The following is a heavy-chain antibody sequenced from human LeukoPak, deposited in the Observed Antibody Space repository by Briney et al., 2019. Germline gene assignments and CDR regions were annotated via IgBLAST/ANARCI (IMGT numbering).Heavy chain of an antibody. CDR2: ISSSGGTI. CDR3: ARDLWCGADCYGTFDI. D-gene: IGHD2-21*02. CDR1: GFTFSSYE. J-gene: IGHJ3*02. V-gene: IGHV3-48*03. Sequence: GGSLRLSCAASGFTFSSYEMNWVRQPPGKGLEWVSYISSSGGTIYYADSVKGRFTISGDNSKNTLYLQMNSLRAEDTAVYYCARDLWCGADCYGTFDIWGQGTMVSVSS.